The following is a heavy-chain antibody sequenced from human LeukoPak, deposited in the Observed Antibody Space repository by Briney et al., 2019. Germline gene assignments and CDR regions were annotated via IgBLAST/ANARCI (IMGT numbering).Heavy chain of an antibody. Sequence: GGSLRLSCAASGFTFSGSALHWVRQASGKGLEWVGRIRSTANGYATAYAASVKGRFTISRDDSKNTAYLQMDSLKTEDTAVYYCARGGEGPRLAGSFWGQGTLVTVSS. CDR2: IRSTANGYAT. CDR1: GFTFSGSA. D-gene: IGHD3-16*01. CDR3: ARGGEGPRLAGSF. V-gene: IGHV3-73*01. J-gene: IGHJ4*02.